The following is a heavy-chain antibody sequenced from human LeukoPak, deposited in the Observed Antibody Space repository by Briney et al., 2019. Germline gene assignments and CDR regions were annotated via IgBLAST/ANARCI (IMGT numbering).Heavy chain of an antibody. V-gene: IGHV3-7*04. CDR1: GFTFSSYW. CDR3: ARESAYSGNADFDY. D-gene: IGHD5-12*01. Sequence: GGSLRLSCAASGFTFSSYWMSWVRQAPGKGLEWVASINEDGSGEYYVGSVRGRFTISRDNAKNSLYLQMKSLRAEDTAVYYCARESAYSGNADFDYWGQGTLVTVSS. J-gene: IGHJ4*02. CDR2: INEDGSGE.